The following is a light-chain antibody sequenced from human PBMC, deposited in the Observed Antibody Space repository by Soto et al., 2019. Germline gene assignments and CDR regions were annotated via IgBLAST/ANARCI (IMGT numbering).Light chain of an antibody. V-gene: IGKV3-15*01. CDR1: QSVTSK. CDR2: ATS. CDR3: QQYNKWPHT. Sequence: EIVMTQSPVTLSLSPGERATLSCRASQSVTSKLAWFQQKPGQAPRLLIYATSTRATGVPARFSGSGSGTEFTLTISSLQSDDFAVYSCQQYNKWPHTFGQGTKLEIK. J-gene: IGKJ2*01.